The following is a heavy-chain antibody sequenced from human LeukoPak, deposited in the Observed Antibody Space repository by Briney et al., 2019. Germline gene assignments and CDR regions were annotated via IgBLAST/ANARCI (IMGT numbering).Heavy chain of an antibody. CDR3: AKKVGLVSAPLWYFDV. V-gene: IGHV3-23*01. D-gene: IGHD5/OR15-5a*01. J-gene: IGHJ4*02. CDR2: ISGPAGSW. CDR1: GFTVSSNY. Sequence: PGGSPRLSCAASGFTVSSNYMSWVRQAPGKGLEWVAAISGPAGSWDYADSVKGRFTVSRDNSKNTLFLQMNSLRAEDTATYYCAKKVGLVSAPLWYFDVWGQGTLVAVSS.